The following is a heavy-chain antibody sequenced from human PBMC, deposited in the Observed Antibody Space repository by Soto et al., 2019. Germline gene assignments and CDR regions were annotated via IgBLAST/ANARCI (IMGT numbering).Heavy chain of an antibody. CDR1: GGSFSGFY. CDR3: ARETSQNVYSHYGMDV. J-gene: IGHJ6*02. Sequence: PSETLSLTCAIYGGSFSGFYWIFIRHPPLKGLEWIGEINDSGTTDYNPSLKSRVTISADTSKTHFSLRLTSVTAADTAVYYCARETSQNVYSHYGMDVWGQGTTVTVSS. CDR2: INDSGTT. V-gene: IGHV4-34*01.